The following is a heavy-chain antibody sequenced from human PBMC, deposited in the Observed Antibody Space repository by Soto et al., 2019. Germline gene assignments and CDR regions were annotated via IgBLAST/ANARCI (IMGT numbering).Heavy chain of an antibody. CDR2: IIPIFGTA. V-gene: IGHV1-69*01. CDR3: ARSSGPYYYYYGMDV. CDR1: GGTFSSYA. D-gene: IGHD6-6*01. Sequence: SVKVSCKDSGGTFSSYAISWVRQAPGQGLEWMGGIIPIFGTANYAQKFQGRVTITADESTSTAYMELSSLRSEDTAVYYCARSSGPYYYYYGMDVWGQGTTVTVSS. J-gene: IGHJ6*02.